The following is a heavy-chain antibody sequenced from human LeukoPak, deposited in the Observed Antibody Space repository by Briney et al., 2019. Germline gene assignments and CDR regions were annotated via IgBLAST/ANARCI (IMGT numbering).Heavy chain of an antibody. CDR1: GGSXXXFF. V-gene: IGHV4-4*07. CDR3: ARDTASGAFDI. J-gene: IGHJ3*02. Sequence: GGSXXXFFWXWLRQPAGKGLEWIGRIYTSGSTNYNPSLKSRVTMSVDTSKNQFSLKLSSVTAADTAVYYCARDTASGAFDIWGQGTMVTVSS. CDR2: IYTSGST.